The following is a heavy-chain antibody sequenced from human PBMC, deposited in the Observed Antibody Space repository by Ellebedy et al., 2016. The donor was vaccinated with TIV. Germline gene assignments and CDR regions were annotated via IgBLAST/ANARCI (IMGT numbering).Heavy chain of an antibody. Sequence: SETLSLXXTVSGGSISSSSYYWGWIRQPPGKGLEWIGCIYYSGSTYYNPSLKSRVTISVDTSKSQFSLKLSSVTAADTAVYYCAKTSRGLEDFGYWGQGTLVTVSS. J-gene: IGHJ4*02. D-gene: IGHD6-19*01. CDR1: GGSISSSSYY. CDR3: AKTSRGLEDFGY. V-gene: IGHV4-39*01. CDR2: IYYSGST.